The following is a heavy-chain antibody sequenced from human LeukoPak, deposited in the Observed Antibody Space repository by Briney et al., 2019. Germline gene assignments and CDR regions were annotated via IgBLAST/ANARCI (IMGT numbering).Heavy chain of an antibody. CDR1: GFTFSSCG. CDR2: IRYDGSNK. V-gene: IGHV3-30*02. J-gene: IGHJ6*03. D-gene: IGHD2-2*01. CDR3: AKEDIVVVPAAGGYYYYMDV. Sequence: GGSLRLSCAASGFTFSSCGMHWVRQAPGKGLEWVAFIRYDGSNKYYADSVKGRFTISRDNSKNTLYLQMNSLRAEDTAVYYCAKEDIVVVPAAGGYYYYMDVWGKGTTVTVSS.